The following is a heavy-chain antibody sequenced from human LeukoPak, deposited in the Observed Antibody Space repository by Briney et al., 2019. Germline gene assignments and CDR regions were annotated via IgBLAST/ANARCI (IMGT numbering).Heavy chain of an antibody. CDR2: IYNSGGT. Sequence: SETLSLTCTVSGGSITSSFYWSWIRQSPGKGLEWIGYIYNSGGTKYNPSLKSRLTISVDTSKNQFSLNLSSVTAADTAVYYCARKYSSSWSPFDYWGQGTLVTVSS. J-gene: IGHJ4*02. V-gene: IGHV4-59*01. CDR1: GGSITSSFY. D-gene: IGHD6-13*01. CDR3: ARKYSSSWSPFDY.